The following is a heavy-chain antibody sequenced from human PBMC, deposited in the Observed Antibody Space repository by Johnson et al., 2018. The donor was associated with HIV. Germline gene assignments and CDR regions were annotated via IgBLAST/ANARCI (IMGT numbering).Heavy chain of an antibody. D-gene: IGHD3-16*01. CDR1: GFTISSNY. CDR3: SKERLALLSNVWGSVDAFDM. Sequence: MLLVESGGGLVQPGGSLRLSCAASGFTISSNYMSWVRQAPGKGLEWVSLISSGGSTYYADSVKGRFTISRDNSKNMLYLQMNSLRGEDTAVYYWSKERLALLSNVWGSVDAFDMWGQGTMVTVSS. CDR2: ISSGGST. V-gene: IGHV3-53*01. J-gene: IGHJ3*02.